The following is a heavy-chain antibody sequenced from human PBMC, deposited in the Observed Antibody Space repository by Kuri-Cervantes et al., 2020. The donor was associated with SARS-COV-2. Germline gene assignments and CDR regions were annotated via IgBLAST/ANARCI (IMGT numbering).Heavy chain of an antibody. V-gene: IGHV4-59*12. CDR2: IYYSGST. D-gene: IGHD3-16*02. Sequence: SETLSLTCTVSGGSIISYYWSWIRQPPGKGLEWIGYIYYSGSTNYNPSLKSRVTISVDTSKNQFSLKLSSVTAADTAVYYCARGRMDYDYVWGSYRWYFDLWGRGTLVTVSS. CDR3: ARGRMDYDYVWGSYRWYFDL. CDR1: GGSIISYY. J-gene: IGHJ2*01.